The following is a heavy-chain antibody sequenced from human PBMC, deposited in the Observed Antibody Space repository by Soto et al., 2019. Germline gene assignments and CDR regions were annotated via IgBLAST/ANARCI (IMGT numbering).Heavy chain of an antibody. CDR2: MNPNSGNT. J-gene: IGHJ5*02. CDR3: ARAPPTTALIWFDP. D-gene: IGHD4-4*01. Sequence: ASVKVSCKASGYTFTSYDINWVRKATGQGLEWMGWMNPNSGNTGYAQKFQGRVTMTRNTSISTAYMELSSLRSEDTAVYYCARAPPTTALIWFDPWGQGTLVTVSS. V-gene: IGHV1-8*01. CDR1: GYTFTSYD.